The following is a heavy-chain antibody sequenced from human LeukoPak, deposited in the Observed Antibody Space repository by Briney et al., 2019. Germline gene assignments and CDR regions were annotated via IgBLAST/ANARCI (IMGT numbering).Heavy chain of an antibody. CDR3: ARDPDYYDSSGYYY. J-gene: IGHJ4*02. V-gene: IGHV1-2*02. CDR2: INPNSGGT. CDR1: GYTFTGYY. D-gene: IGHD3-22*01. Sequence: AASVKVSCKASGYTFTGYYMHWVRQAPGQGLEWMGWINPNSGGTNYAQKFQGRVTMTRDTSISTAYMELSRLRSDDTAVYYCARDPDYYDSSGYYYWGQGTLVTVSS.